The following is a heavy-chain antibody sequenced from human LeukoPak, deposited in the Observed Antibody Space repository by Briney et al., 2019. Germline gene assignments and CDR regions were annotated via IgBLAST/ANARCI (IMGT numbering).Heavy chain of an antibody. V-gene: IGHV3-74*03. CDR2: INSDGGST. J-gene: IGHJ4*02. Sequence: QPGGSLRLSCAASGFIFSSSWIHWVRQAPGKGLVWVSRINSDGGSTAYADSVKGRFTISRDNAKNTLYLQMNSLRAEDTAVYYCAREGQGYHDSSGYYNYFDYWGQGTLVTVSS. D-gene: IGHD3-22*01. CDR3: AREGQGYHDSSGYYNYFDY. CDR1: GFIFSSSW.